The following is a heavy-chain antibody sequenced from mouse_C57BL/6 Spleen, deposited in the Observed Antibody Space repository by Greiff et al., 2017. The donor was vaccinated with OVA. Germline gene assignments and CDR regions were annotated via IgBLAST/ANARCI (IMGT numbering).Heavy chain of an antibody. CDR3: ARPRTTVVATNFDV. V-gene: IGHV5-17*01. Sequence: EVQRVESGGGLVKPGGSLKLSCAASGFTFSDYGMHWVRQAPEKGLEWVAYISSGSSTIYYADTVKGRFTISRDNAKNTLFLQMTSLRSEDTAMYYCARPRTTVVATNFDVWGTGTTVTVSS. CDR1: GFTFSDYG. D-gene: IGHD1-1*01. CDR2: ISSGSSTI. J-gene: IGHJ1*03.